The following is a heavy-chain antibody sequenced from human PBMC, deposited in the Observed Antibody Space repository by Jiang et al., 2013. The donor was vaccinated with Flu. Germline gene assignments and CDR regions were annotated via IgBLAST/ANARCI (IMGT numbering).Heavy chain of an antibody. J-gene: IGHJ4*02. CDR3: ASSRVNAGSVDY. CDR2: IHNSGTT. V-gene: IGHV4-59*08. D-gene: IGHD6-19*01. CDR1: SGSISSHY. Sequence: PGLVKPSETLSLTCTVSSGSISSHYWSWIRQPPGKGLEWIGYIHNSGTTNYNPSLKSRVTISIDTSTNQFSLKLISVTAPDTAVYYCASSRVNAGSVDYWGRGTLVTVSS.